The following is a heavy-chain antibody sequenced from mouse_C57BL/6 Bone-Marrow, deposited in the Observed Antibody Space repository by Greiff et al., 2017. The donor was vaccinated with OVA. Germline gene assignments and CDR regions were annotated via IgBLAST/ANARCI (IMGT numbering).Heavy chain of an antibody. CDR2: INPSNGGT. CDR1: GYTFTSYW. D-gene: IGHD1-1*01. V-gene: IGHV1-53*01. Sequence: QVQLKQPGTELVKPGASVKLSCKASGYTFTSYWMHWVKQRPGQGLEWIGNINPSNGGTNYNEKFKSKATLTVDKSSSTACMQISSLTSEDSAVYYCARPITTVVDYYAMDYWGQGTSVTVSS. J-gene: IGHJ4*01. CDR3: ARPITTVVDYYAMDY.